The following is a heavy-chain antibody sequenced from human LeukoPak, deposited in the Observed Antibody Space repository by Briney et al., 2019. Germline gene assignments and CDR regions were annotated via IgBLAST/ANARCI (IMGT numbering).Heavy chain of an antibody. CDR2: ISGGGGNT. CDR3: AKDQLGYCSGGSCYIES. D-gene: IGHD2-15*01. V-gene: IGHV3-23*01. J-gene: IGHJ4*02. Sequence: GGSLRLSCTASGFTFSNYAMSWVRQAPGKGLEWVSGISGGGGNTDFADSVKGRFTISSDYSKNTLYLQMNSLRVEDTAVYYCAKDQLGYCSGGSCYIESWGQGTLVTVSS. CDR1: GFTFSNYA.